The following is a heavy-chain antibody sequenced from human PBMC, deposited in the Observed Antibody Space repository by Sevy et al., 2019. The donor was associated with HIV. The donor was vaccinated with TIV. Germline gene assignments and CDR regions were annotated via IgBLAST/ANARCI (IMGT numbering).Heavy chain of an antibody. Sequence: GGSLRLSCTASGFTFSSAWMSWVRQAPGKGLEWVGRIKSEFDGGAINYAAPVKGRFSISREDSKTTVYLQMNSLKTDDTAVYYCITDPAYRGYDEEVINYYFYGMDVWGQGTTVTVSS. D-gene: IGHD3-22*01. CDR2: IKSEFDGGAI. CDR3: ITDPAYRGYDEEVINYYFYGMDV. CDR1: GFTFSSAW. V-gene: IGHV3-15*01. J-gene: IGHJ6*02.